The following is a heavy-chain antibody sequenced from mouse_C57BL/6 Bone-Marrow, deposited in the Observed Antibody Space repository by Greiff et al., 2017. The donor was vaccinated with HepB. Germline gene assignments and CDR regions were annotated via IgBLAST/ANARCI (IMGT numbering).Heavy chain of an antibody. CDR3: ARDGYYLSPYFDY. V-gene: IGHV3-6*01. CDR1: GYSITSGYY. Sequence: DVKLVESGPGLVKPSQSLSLTCSVTGYSITSGYYWNWIRQFPGNKLEWMGYISYDGSNNYNPSLKNRISITRDTSKNQFFLKLNSVTTEDTATYYCARDGYYLSPYFDYWGQGTTLTVSS. D-gene: IGHD2-3*01. CDR2: ISYDGSN. J-gene: IGHJ2*01.